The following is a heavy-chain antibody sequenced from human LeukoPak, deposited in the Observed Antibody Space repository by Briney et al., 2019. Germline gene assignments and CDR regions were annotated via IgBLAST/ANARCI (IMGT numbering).Heavy chain of an antibody. CDR2: ISDSGDST. D-gene: IGHD1-26*01. CDR3: AKGGSYDPLDY. Sequence: PGGSLRLSCAASGFTFRSSAMTGVRQAPGEGLEWVSAISDSGDSTIYTDSVKDRFHISRDNAKNTLYLQMNSLRAEDTAVYYCAKGGSYDPLDYWSQGTLVTVSS. J-gene: IGHJ4*02. V-gene: IGHV3-23*01. CDR1: GFTFRSSA.